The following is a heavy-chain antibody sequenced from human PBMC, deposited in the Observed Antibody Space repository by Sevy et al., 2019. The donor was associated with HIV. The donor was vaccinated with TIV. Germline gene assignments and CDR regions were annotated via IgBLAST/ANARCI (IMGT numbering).Heavy chain of an antibody. Sequence: SETLSLNCTVSGGSITSLYWNWIRQPPGKGLEWIANIYYNGHINYNPSLKSRVTLSLDTSKNQFSLRLSSVTAADTAMYYCAGESAWGRGYSWVQGTLVTVSS. J-gene: IGHJ4*02. CDR3: AGESAWGRGYS. V-gene: IGHV4-59*08. CDR2: IYYNGHI. D-gene: IGHD1-26*01. CDR1: GGSITSLY.